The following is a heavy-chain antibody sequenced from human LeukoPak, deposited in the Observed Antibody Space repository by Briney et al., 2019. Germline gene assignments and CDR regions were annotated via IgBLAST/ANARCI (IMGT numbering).Heavy chain of an antibody. CDR3: ARDLYCSGASCSFDY. CDR1: GDSVSSNSVA. CDR2: TYYRSKWYN. V-gene: IGHV6-1*01. D-gene: IGHD2-15*01. J-gene: IGHJ4*02. Sequence: SQTLSLTCAISGDSVSSNSVAWNWIRQSPSRGLEWLGRTYYRSKWYNDYAVSVESRITINPDTSENHFSLQLNSVTPEDTAVYYCARDLYCSGASCSFDYWGQGTLVTVS.